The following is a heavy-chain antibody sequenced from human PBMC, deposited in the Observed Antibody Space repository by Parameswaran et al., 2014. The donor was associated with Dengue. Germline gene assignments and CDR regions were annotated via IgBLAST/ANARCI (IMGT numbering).Heavy chain of an antibody. Sequence: WVRQAPGQGLEWMGIINPSGGSTSYAQKFQGRVTMTRDTSTSTVYMELSSLRSEDTAVYYCARQSIAARRTLDYWGQGTLVTVSS. D-gene: IGHD6-6*01. CDR2: INPSGGST. J-gene: IGHJ4*02. V-gene: IGHV1-46*01. CDR3: ARQSIAARRTLDY.